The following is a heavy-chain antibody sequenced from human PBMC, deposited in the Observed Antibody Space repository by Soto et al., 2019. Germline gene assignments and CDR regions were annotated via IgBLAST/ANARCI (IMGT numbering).Heavy chain of an antibody. D-gene: IGHD4-17*01. Sequence: LRLSCEGSGFNFRNFNMIWVRQAPGKGLEWVSSVSGSSSYIYYADSVKGRFTVSRDNANNLVFLQMNGLRPEDTAMYYCARDLRGHYGPWGQGTMVTVSS. J-gene: IGHJ3*01. CDR3: ARDLRGHYGP. CDR2: VSGSSSYI. CDR1: GFNFRNFN. V-gene: IGHV3-21*06.